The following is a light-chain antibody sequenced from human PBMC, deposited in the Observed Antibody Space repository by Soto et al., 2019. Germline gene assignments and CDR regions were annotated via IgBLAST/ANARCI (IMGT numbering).Light chain of an antibody. CDR3: VSYTTSASYV. V-gene: IGLV2-14*01. CDR1: SSDVGGCIF. CDR2: DVS. J-gene: IGLJ1*01. Sequence: QSVLTQPSSVSGSPGQSITISCSGTSSDVGGCIFVSWYQQHPCRAPKLMIYDVSNRPSGVSNRFSGSKSGNTASLTVSGVQEDDDDAYYCVSYTTSASYVFGTGTKVTVL.